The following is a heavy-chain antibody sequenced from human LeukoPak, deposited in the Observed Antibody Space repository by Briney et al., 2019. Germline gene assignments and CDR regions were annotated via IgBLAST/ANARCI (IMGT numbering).Heavy chain of an antibody. CDR3: ARRPMTSSSTSCADY. D-gene: IGHD2-2*01. J-gene: IGHJ4*02. CDR2: ISSSSSYI. CDR1: GFTFSSYS. Sequence: PGGSLRLSCAASGFTFSSYSMNWVRQAPGKGLEWVSSISSSSSYIYYADSVKGRFTISRDNAKNSLYLQMNSLRAEDTAVYYCARRPMTSSSTSCADYWGQGTLVTVSS. V-gene: IGHV3-21*01.